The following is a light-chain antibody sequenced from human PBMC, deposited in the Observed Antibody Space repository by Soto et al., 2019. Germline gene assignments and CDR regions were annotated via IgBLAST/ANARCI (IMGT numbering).Light chain of an antibody. V-gene: IGLV1-44*01. CDR1: RSDIGSNF. CDR2: NSN. Sequence: QSVLRQPPSAAGTPGQTVIISCSGSRSDIGSNFVNWYQHLPGTAPKLLIYNSNQRPSGVPDRFSGSKSGTSASLAISALQSEDEADYYCAAWDDSLTGPVFGTGTKVTVL. CDR3: AAWDDSLTGPV. J-gene: IGLJ1*01.